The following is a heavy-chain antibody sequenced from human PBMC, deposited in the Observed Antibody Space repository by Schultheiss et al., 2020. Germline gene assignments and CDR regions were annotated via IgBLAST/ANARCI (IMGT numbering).Heavy chain of an antibody. Sequence: SETLSLTCAVYGGSFSGYYWSWIRQPAGKGLEWIGRIYTSGSTYYNPSLKSRVTMSVDTSKNQFSLKLSSVTAADTAIYFCARDYYDSSGHKRFDPWGQGTLVTVSS. V-gene: IGHV4-4*07. D-gene: IGHD3-22*01. CDR2: IYTSGST. J-gene: IGHJ5*02. CDR1: GGSFSGYY. CDR3: ARDYYDSSGHKRFDP.